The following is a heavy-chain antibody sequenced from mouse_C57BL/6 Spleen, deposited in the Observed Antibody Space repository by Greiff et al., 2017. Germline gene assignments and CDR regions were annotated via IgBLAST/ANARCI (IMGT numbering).Heavy chain of an antibody. CDR1: GYAFSSSW. J-gene: IGHJ3*01. Sequence: VQLQQSGPELVKPGASVKISCKASGYAFSSSWMNWVKQRTGKGLEWIGRIYPGDGDTNYNGKFKGKATLTADKSSSTAYMQLSSLTSEDSAVYFCARDYDYDRAWFAYWGQGTLVTVSA. D-gene: IGHD2-4*01. CDR3: ARDYDYDRAWFAY. V-gene: IGHV1-82*01. CDR2: IYPGDGDT.